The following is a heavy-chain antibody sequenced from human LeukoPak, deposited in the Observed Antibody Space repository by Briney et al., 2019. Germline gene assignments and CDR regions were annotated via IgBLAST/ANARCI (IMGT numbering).Heavy chain of an antibody. D-gene: IGHD1-26*01. Sequence: SETLSLTCTVSGGSISSYCWSWIRQPPGKGLEWIGYIYYSGSTNYNPSLKSRVTISVDTSKNQFSLKLSSVTAADTAVYYCARGQRELGGYFDYWGQGTLVTVSS. CDR2: IYYSGST. CDR3: ARGQRELGGYFDY. V-gene: IGHV4-59*01. J-gene: IGHJ4*02. CDR1: GGSISSYC.